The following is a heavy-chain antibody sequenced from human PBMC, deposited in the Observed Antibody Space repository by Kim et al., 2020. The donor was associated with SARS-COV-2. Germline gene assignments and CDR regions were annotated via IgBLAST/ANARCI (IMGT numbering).Heavy chain of an antibody. CDR1: GGSISSGDYY. V-gene: IGHV4-30-4*01. Sequence: SETLSLTCTVSGGSISSGDYYWSWIRQPPGKGLEWIGYIYYSGSTYYNPSLKSRVTISVDTSKNQFSLKLSSVTAADTAVYYCARGAEVGGPGLLYDSSGYRYWGQGTLVTVSS. CDR3: ARGAEVGGPGLLYDSSGYRY. CDR2: IYYSGST. D-gene: IGHD3-22*01. J-gene: IGHJ4*02.